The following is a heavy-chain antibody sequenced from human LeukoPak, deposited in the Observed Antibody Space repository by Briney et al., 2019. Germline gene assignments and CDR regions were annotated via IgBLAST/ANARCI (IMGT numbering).Heavy chain of an antibody. Sequence: SETLSLTCTVSGFPVSSPTSYWSWIRQSAEKGLEWVGGIYSSGSVQNNLSLQSRVSISLDSSKNQFSLKLSSVTAADTAVYYCARDMFDSGAVASRGGWWNWGQGTLVTVSS. CDR2: IYSSGSV. D-gene: IGHD6-19*01. CDR1: GFPVSSPTSY. CDR3: ARDMFDSGAVASRGGWWN. J-gene: IGHJ4*02. V-gene: IGHV4-39*07.